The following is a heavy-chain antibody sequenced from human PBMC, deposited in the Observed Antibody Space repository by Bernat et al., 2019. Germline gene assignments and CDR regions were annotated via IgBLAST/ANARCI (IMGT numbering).Heavy chain of an antibody. CDR1: GFTVSSNY. J-gene: IGHJ3*02. Sequence: EVQLVETGGGLIQPGGSLRLSCAASGFTVSSNYMSWVRQAPGKGLEWVSVIYSGGSTYYADSVKGRFTISRDNAKNSLYLQVNSLRAEDTALYYCAVYCGGDCYRAFDIWGQGTMVTVSS. D-gene: IGHD2-21*02. CDR3: AVYCGGDCYRAFDI. CDR2: IYSGGST. V-gene: IGHV3-53*02.